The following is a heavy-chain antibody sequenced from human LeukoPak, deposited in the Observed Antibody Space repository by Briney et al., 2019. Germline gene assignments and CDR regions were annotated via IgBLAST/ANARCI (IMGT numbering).Heavy chain of an antibody. CDR3: ARVSCSSTSCYMDYYYYMDV. J-gene: IGHJ6*03. CDR1: GGSISTYY. CDR2: IYYSGST. D-gene: IGHD2-2*02. Sequence: SETLSLTCTVSGGSISTYYWSWIRQPPGKGLEWIGYIYYSGSTNYNPSLKSRVTISVDTSKNQFSLKLSSATAADTAVYYCARVSCSSTSCYMDYYYYMDVWGKGTTVTVSS. V-gene: IGHV4-59*01.